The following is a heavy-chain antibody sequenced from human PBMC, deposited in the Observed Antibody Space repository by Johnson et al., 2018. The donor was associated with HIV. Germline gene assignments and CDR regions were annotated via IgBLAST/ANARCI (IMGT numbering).Heavy chain of an antibody. Sequence: VTLVESGGGLIQAGGSLRLSCAASGFIVSNNYMSWVRQAPGKGLEWVSLIYNGTTFYADSVKGRFTISRDNSKNTLYLQMNSLRAEDTAVYYCTRESTEAFDIWGQGTMVTVSS. CDR1: GFIVSNNY. CDR2: IYNGTT. V-gene: IGHV3-53*01. J-gene: IGHJ3*02. D-gene: IGHD1-14*01. CDR3: TRESTEAFDI.